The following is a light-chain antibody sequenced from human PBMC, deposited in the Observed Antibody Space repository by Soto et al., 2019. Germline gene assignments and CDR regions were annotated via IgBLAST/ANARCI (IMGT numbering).Light chain of an antibody. J-gene: IGKJ4*01. CDR2: QAS. V-gene: IGKV1-5*03. Sequence: DIQMTQSPSTLSASVGDTVTITCRASQSVSVWLAWYQQKPGKAPKYLIYQASTLENGVPSRFSGCGSGKEFTLTSSSLQPDDFATYYCQQYHNYSPLTFGGGTRVEIK. CDR3: QQYHNYSPLT. CDR1: QSVSVW.